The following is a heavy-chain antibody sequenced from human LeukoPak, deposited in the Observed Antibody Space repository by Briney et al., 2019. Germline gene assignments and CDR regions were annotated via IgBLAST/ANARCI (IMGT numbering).Heavy chain of an antibody. Sequence: SVKVSCEASGGTFSSYAISWVRQAPGQGLEWMGGIIPIFGTANYAQKFQGRVTITTDESTSTAYMELSSLRSEDTAVYYCATYYYGSGDAFDIWGQGTMVTVSS. CDR1: GGTFSSYA. J-gene: IGHJ3*02. V-gene: IGHV1-69*05. D-gene: IGHD3-10*01. CDR2: IIPIFGTA. CDR3: ATYYYGSGDAFDI.